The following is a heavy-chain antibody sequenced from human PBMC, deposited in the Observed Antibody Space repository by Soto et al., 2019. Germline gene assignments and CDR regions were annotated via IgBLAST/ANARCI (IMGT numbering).Heavy chain of an antibody. CDR2: MNPNSGNT. Sequence: EASVKVSCKASGYTFTSYDINWVRQATGQGLEWMGWMNPNSGNTGYAQKFQGRVTMTRNTSISTAYMELSSLRSEDTAVYYCARGNRNRLGYCSGGSCYSWWFDPWGQGTLVTVSS. CDR3: ARGNRNRLGYCSGGSCYSWWFDP. CDR1: GYTFTSYD. D-gene: IGHD2-15*01. V-gene: IGHV1-8*01. J-gene: IGHJ5*02.